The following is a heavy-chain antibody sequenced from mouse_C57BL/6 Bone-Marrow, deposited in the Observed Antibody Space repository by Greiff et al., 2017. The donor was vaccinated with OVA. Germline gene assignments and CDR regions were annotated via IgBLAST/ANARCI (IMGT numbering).Heavy chain of an antibody. V-gene: IGHV1-81*01. CDR2: IYPRSGNT. Sequence: LVESGAELARPGASVKLSCKASGYTFTSYGISWVKQRTGQGLEWIGEIYPRSGNTYYNEKFKGKATLTADKSSSTAYMELRSLTSEDSAVYFCAREDDSWYFDVWGTGTTVTVSS. CDR3: AREDDSWYFDV. CDR1: GYTFTSYG. J-gene: IGHJ1*03. D-gene: IGHD2-4*01.